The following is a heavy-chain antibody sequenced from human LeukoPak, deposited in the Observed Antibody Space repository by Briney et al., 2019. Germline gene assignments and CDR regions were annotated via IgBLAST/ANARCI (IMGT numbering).Heavy chain of an antibody. J-gene: IGHJ4*02. V-gene: IGHV3-48*03. CDR2: ISSSGSTI. D-gene: IGHD5-24*01. CDR3: ARARKERWLQFFDY. Sequence: GGSLRLSCAASGFTFSSYEMNWVRQAPGKGLEWVSYISSSGSTIYYADSVKGRFTISRDNAKNSLYLQMNSLRAEDTAVYYCARARKERWLQFFDYWGQGTLVTVSS. CDR1: GFTFSSYE.